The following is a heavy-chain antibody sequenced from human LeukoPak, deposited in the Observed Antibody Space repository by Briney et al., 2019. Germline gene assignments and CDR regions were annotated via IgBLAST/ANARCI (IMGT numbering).Heavy chain of an antibody. J-gene: IGHJ6*02. Sequence: PGGSLRLSCAASGFTFDDSAMHWVRQAPGKGLEWVSLISGDGDYTYYADSVKGRFTISRDNSKNSLYLQMNSLKTEDTALYYCAKDRLPGGIAVAGADDGLDVWGQGTTVTVSS. D-gene: IGHD6-19*01. CDR2: ISGDGDYT. CDR3: AKDRLPGGIAVAGADDGLDV. CDR1: GFTFDDSA. V-gene: IGHV3-43*02.